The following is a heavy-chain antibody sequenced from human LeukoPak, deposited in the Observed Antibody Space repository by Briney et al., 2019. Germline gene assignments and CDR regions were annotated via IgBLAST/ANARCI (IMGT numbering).Heavy chain of an antibody. CDR3: AKAVRSMVTGGGYFDS. CDR1: GFAFSNYA. Sequence: PGGSLRLSCAASGFAFSNYAMSWVRQAPGKGLEWVSSLSCGGDSRYYADSVMGRFTISRDNSKNTLYLQMNSLRAEDTAVYYCAKAVRSMVTGGGYFDSWGQGTLVTVSS. V-gene: IGHV3-23*01. J-gene: IGHJ4*02. D-gene: IGHD3-10*01. CDR2: LSCGGDSR.